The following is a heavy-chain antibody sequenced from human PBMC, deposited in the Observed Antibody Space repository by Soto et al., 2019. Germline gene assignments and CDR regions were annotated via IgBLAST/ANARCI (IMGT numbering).Heavy chain of an antibody. V-gene: IGHV3-74*01. D-gene: IGHD3-10*01. CDR2: INSGGGAT. J-gene: IGHJ4*02. CDR3: ARWFTYGNFDYFDY. CDR1: GFAFSTYW. Sequence: GGSLRLSCAASGFAFSTYWMHWFRQAPGKGLMWVSRINSGGGATAYADSVKGRFTVSRDNARNTLYLQMNGLRAEDTALYYCARWFTYGNFDYFDYWGQGTQVTVSS.